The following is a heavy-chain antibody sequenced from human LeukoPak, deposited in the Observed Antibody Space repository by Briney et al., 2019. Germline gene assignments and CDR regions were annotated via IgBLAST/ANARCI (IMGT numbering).Heavy chain of an antibody. J-gene: IGHJ6*02. CDR2: INLNAVTT. CDR3: ARDPPRIVVVVAATNYYGMDV. CDR1: GYTFTNYY. V-gene: IGHV1-46*01. Sequence: ASVKVSCKASGYTFTNYYIHWMRQAPGQGLEWVGIINLNAVTTRYAQKFQGRITVTRDTSTSTVYMELSSLRSEDTAVYYCARDPPRIVVVVAATNYYGMDVWGQGTTVTVSS. D-gene: IGHD2-15*01.